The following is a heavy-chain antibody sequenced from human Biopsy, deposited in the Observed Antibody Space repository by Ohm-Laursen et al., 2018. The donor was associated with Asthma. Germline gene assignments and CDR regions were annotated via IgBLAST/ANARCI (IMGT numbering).Heavy chain of an antibody. D-gene: IGHD2-15*01. V-gene: IGHV4-61*01. J-gene: IGHJ2*01. CDR3: ARVPTTLRYFDL. CDR2: ISYSGST. CDR1: GGSVSSGSYY. Sequence: SETPPLTCTVSGGSVSSGSYYWSWIRQPPGKGLAWVSYISYSGSTDYNPSLKSRLTISMDTSKNQFSLKLSSVTAADTAVYYCARVPTTLRYFDLWGRGTLVTVSS.